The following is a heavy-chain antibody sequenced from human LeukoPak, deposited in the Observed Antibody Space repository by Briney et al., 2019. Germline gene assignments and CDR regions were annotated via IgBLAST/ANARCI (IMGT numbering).Heavy chain of an antibody. CDR3: ARTYNYGSGKYGSFDS. Sequence: GGSLRLSCTASGFTFSAYAMMWVRQAPGKGPEWVSAIRGGGGSAFYADSVKDRFTISRDNSKNTLYLQMNSLRVEDTAVYYCARTYNYGSGKYGSFDSWGQGTLVTVSS. J-gene: IGHJ4*02. CDR1: GFTFSAYA. D-gene: IGHD3-10*01. V-gene: IGHV3-23*01. CDR2: IRGGGGSA.